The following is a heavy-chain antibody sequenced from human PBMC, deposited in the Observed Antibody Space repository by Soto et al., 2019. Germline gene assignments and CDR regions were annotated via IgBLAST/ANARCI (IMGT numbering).Heavy chain of an antibody. CDR1: GYTFRDYD. D-gene: IGHD3-3*01. Sequence: ASVKVSCKASGYTFRDYDINWVRQASGQGLEWMGWINAGNGNTKYSQKFQGRVTITRDTSASTAYMELSSLRSEDTAVYYCARGMYTIYYWGQGTLVTVSS. J-gene: IGHJ4*02. CDR3: ARGMYTIYY. CDR2: INAGNGNT. V-gene: IGHV1-3*01.